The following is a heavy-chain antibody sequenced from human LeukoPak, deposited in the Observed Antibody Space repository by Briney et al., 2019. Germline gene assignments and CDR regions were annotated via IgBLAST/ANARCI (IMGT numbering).Heavy chain of an antibody. CDR2: IYYSGST. Sequence: SETLSLTCTVSGGSISSSSYYWGWIRQPPGKGLEWIGSIYYSGSTYYNPSLKSRVTISVDTSKNQFSLKLSSVTAADTAVYYCARQLSSGWPPYYYYYGMDVWGQGATVTVSS. D-gene: IGHD6-19*01. CDR3: ARQLSSGWPPYYYYYGMDV. J-gene: IGHJ6*02. CDR1: GGSISSSSYY. V-gene: IGHV4-39*07.